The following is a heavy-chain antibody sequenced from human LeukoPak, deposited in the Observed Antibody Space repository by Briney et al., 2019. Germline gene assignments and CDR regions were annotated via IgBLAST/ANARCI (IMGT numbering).Heavy chain of an antibody. J-gene: IGHJ1*01. D-gene: IGHD3-10*01. CDR1: GITFSSYA. CDR3: ARVGYHYHSGSYHRAEYFQH. Sequence: GGSLRLSCAASGITFSSYAMSWVRQAPGKGLEWVSVISDSGGSTYYADSVKGRFTISRDNSKNTLYLQMSSLRAEDTAVYYCARVGYHYHSGSYHRAEYFQHWGQGTLVTVSS. V-gene: IGHV3-23*01. CDR2: ISDSGGST.